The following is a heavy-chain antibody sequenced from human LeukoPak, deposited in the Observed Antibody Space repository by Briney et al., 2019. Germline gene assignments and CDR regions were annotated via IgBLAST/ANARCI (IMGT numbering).Heavy chain of an antibody. J-gene: IGHJ4*02. V-gene: IGHV3-66*01. CDR3: ATISDLLYYFDS. Sequence: GGSLRLSCAASGFTVSSTYMSWVRQAPGKGLEWVSLIYTGGNTYYADSVKGRFTLSRDNSKNTVYFQMNSLRVEDTAMYYCATISDLLYYFDSWGQGTLVTVSS. CDR1: GFTVSSTY. CDR2: IYTGGNT.